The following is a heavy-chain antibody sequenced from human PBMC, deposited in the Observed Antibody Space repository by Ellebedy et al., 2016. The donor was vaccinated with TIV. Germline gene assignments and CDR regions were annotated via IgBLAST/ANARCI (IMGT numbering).Heavy chain of an antibody. Sequence: MPSETLSLTCTVSATSISNRDYFWGWVRQPPGKGLEWIGTIYYSGTSYYNPSLKSRVTISIDTSSNQFSLKLSSVTAADAAVYFCAKSYYGSGGPSSNFDYWGRGALVTVSS. CDR2: IYYSGTS. CDR3: AKSYYGSGGPSSNFDY. J-gene: IGHJ4*02. V-gene: IGHV4-39*07. CDR1: ATSISNRDYF. D-gene: IGHD3-10*01.